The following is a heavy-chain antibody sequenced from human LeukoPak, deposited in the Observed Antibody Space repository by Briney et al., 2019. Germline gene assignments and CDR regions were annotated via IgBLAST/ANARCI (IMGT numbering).Heavy chain of an antibody. V-gene: IGHV4-59*07. CDR1: GGSINSYY. CDR2: ISYSGST. Sequence: SDTLTLTCTASGGSINSYYWSWIRQPPGKGLQWIGFISYSGSTSYDPSLMSRVTISVDTSKNQFSLKLNSVTAADTALYFCARSYYDFWSGFYSDFWGQGALVTVSS. D-gene: IGHD3-3*01. CDR3: ARSYYDFWSGFYSDF. J-gene: IGHJ4*02.